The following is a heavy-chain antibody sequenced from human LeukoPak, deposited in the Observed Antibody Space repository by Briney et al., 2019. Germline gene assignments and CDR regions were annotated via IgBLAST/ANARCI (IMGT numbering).Heavy chain of an antibody. CDR1: GGSISSYY. V-gene: IGHV4-59*01. CDR2: IYYSGST. Sequence: SETLSLTCTVSGGSISSYYWSWIRQPPGKGLEWIGYIYYSGSTNYNPSLKSRVTISVDTSKNQFSLKLSSVTAADTAVYYCAIGQCDSSGYPYFDYWGQGTLVTVSS. D-gene: IGHD3-22*01. J-gene: IGHJ4*02. CDR3: AIGQCDSSGYPYFDY.